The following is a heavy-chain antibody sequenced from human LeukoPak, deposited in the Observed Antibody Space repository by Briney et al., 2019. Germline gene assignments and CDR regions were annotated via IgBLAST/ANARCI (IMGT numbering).Heavy chain of an antibody. CDR3: ARAARDDSSGYYDIRLDY. CDR1: GGSFSGYY. D-gene: IGHD3-22*01. CDR2: INHSGST. V-gene: IGHV4-34*01. J-gene: IGHJ4*02. Sequence: PSETLSLTCAVYGGSFSGYYWSWTRQPPGKGLEWIGEINHSGSTNYNPSLKSRVTISVDTSKNQFSLKLSSVTAADTAVYYCARAARDDSSGYYDIRLDYWGQGTLVTVSS.